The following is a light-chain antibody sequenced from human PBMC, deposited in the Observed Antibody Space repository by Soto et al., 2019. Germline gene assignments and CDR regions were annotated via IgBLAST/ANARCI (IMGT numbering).Light chain of an antibody. CDR2: AAS. Sequence: DIQMTQSPSFLSASVGDRVTITWRASQGISNYLAWYQQKPGKVPKLLIYAASTLQSGVPSRFSGSRSGTDFTLTISILQPEDVATYYCQEYNSAPITFGQGTRLEI. V-gene: IGKV1-27*01. J-gene: IGKJ5*01. CDR1: QGISNY. CDR3: QEYNSAPIT.